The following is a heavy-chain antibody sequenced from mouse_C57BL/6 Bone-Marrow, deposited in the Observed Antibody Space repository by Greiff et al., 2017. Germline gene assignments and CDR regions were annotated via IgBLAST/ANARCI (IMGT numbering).Heavy chain of an antibody. CDR1: GFTFSSYA. CDR2: ISDGGSYT. V-gene: IGHV5-4*03. CDR3: ARGFYSNYLYYFDY. D-gene: IGHD2-5*01. J-gene: IGHJ2*01. Sequence: EVKVVESGGGLVKPGGSLKLSCAASGFTFSSYAMSWVRQTPEKRLEWVATISDGGSYTYYPDNVKGRFTISRDNAKNNLYLQMSHLKSEDTAMYYCARGFYSNYLYYFDYWGQGTTFTVSS.